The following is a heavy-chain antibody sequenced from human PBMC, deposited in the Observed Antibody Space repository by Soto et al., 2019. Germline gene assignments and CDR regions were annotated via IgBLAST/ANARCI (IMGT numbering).Heavy chain of an antibody. CDR3: ARGLSRGYSYGYSYYYYGMDV. J-gene: IGHJ6*02. D-gene: IGHD5-18*01. V-gene: IGHV1-69*01. CDR1: GGTFSSYA. CDR2: IIPIFGTA. Sequence: QVQLVQSGAEVKKPGSSVKVSCKASGGTFSSYAISWVRQAPGQGLEWMGGIIPIFGTAHYAQKFQGRVTITAGEATSTDYMELSSLRSEDTAVYYCARGLSRGYSYGYSYYYYGMDVWGQGTTVTVSS.